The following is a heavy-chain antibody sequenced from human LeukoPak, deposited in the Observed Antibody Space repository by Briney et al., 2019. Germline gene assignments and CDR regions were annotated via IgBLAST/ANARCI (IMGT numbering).Heavy chain of an antibody. D-gene: IGHD3-16*01. J-gene: IGHJ4*02. CDR2: IYSGGST. CDR1: GFTVSSNY. CDR3: ARDNLGDGAFVDY. V-gene: IGHV3-53*01. Sequence: PGGSLRLSCAASGFTVSSNYMSWVRQAPGKGLEWVSVIYSGGSTYYADSVKGRFTISRDNSKNTLYLQMNSLRAEDTAVYYCARDNLGDGAFVDYWGQGTLFTVSS.